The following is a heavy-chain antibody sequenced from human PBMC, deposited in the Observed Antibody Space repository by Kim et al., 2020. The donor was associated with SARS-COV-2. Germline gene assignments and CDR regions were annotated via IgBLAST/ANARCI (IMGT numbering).Heavy chain of an antibody. CDR3: ARDLSSADKNYYYYYDVDV. CDR2: ISYSSSN. CDR1: GGSVSSGSYN. Sequence: SETLSLTCTVSGGSVSSGSYNWSWHPQGTGLGLDWIVYISYSSSNNSNPSIKSRVTITADTTKNQFSLKLSSVTAAATAEYYCARDLSSADKNYYYYYDVDVWGQGTTVTVSS. J-gene: IGHJ6*02. V-gene: IGHV4-61*01.